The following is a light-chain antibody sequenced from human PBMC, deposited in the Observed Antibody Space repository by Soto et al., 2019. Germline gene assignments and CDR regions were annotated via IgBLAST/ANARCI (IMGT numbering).Light chain of an antibody. V-gene: IGKV1-5*01. CDR3: KQENSYSKT. CDR1: QSISNW. J-gene: IGKJ1*01. Sequence: DIQMTQSPSTLSASVGDRVTITCRASQSISNWLAWYQQKPGKAPKLLIYDASSLESGVPSRFSGSGSGTEFPXASPSLPHDDFATDSCKQENSYSKTFGHGTKVDIK. CDR2: DAS.